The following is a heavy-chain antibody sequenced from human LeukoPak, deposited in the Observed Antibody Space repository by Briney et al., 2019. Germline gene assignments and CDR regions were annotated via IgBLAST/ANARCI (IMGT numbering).Heavy chain of an antibody. V-gene: IGHV4-4*07. CDR3: ARAVGYCSSTSCEFWFDP. Sequence: SETLSLTCTVSGGSISSYYWSWIRQPAGKGLEWIGRIYTSGSTNYNPSLKSRVTMSVDTSKNQFSPKLSSVTAADTAVYYCARAVGYCSSTSCEFWFDPWGQGTLVTVSS. CDR1: GGSISSYY. CDR2: IYTSGST. D-gene: IGHD2-2*01. J-gene: IGHJ5*02.